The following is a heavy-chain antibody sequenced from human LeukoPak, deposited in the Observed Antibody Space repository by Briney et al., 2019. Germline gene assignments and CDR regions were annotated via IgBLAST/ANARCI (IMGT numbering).Heavy chain of an antibody. CDR2: ISSSSSYI. CDR1: GFTFSSYS. D-gene: IGHD5-18*01. CDR3: ASDRVDTAIGGYYYMDV. V-gene: IGHV3-21*01. J-gene: IGHJ6*03. Sequence: GSLRLSCAASGFTFSSYSMNWVRQAPGKGLEWVSSISSSSSYIYYADSVKGRFTISRDNAKNSLYLQMNSLRAEDTAVYYCASDRVDTAIGGYYYMDVWGKGTTVTVSS.